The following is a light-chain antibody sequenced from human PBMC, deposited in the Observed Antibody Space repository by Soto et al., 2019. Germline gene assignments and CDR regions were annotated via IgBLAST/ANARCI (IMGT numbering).Light chain of an antibody. J-gene: IGLJ1*01. Sequence: QAVVTQPASVSGSPGQSITISCTGTSSDVGGYNYVSWYQQHPGKAPKLMIYEVSNRPSGVSNRFSGSKSGNTASLTISGLQAEDEADYYCSSYTGSSTPYVFGTGTKLTVL. CDR1: SSDVGGYNY. CDR2: EVS. V-gene: IGLV2-14*01. CDR3: SSYTGSSTPYV.